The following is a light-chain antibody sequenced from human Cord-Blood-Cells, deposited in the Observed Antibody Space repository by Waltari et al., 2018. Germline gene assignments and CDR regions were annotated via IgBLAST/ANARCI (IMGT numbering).Light chain of an antibody. Sequence: QSALTQPAPVSGSPGQSITISCTGTSSAASGYKYVPWYQQHPAKAPKLLINDVSNRPSVVSNRFSGSKSGNTASLTISGLQAEDEADYYCSSYTSSSTVVFGGGTKLTVL. CDR2: DVS. V-gene: IGLV2-14*01. CDR1: SSAASGYKY. CDR3: SSYTSSSTVV. J-gene: IGLJ2*01.